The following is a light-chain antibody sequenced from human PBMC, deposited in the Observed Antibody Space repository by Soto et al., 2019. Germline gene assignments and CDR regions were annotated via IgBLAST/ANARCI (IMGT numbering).Light chain of an antibody. Sequence: QSALTQPASVSGSPGQSITISCTVTSSDVGGYNYVSWYQQHPGKAPKLMIYDVSNRPSGVSNRFSGSKSGNTASLTISGLPAADEDYYYCSSYTSSSTFYVFGTGTKLTVL. V-gene: IGLV2-14*01. CDR3: SSYTSSSTFYV. CDR1: SSDVGGYNY. J-gene: IGLJ1*01. CDR2: DVS.